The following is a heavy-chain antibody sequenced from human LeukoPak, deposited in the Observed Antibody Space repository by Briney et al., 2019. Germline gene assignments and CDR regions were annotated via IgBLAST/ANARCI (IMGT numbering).Heavy chain of an antibody. V-gene: IGHV1-18*01. Sequence: ASVKVSCKASGYTFTDFGISWVRQAPGQGPEWMGWISAYNGDIIYGQKFQGRVTMTTDTSTSTAYMELRSLRSDDTAVYYCARDQAYYYDLRPDAFDIWGQGTMVTVSS. D-gene: IGHD3-22*01. J-gene: IGHJ3*02. CDR3: ARDQAYYYDLRPDAFDI. CDR2: ISAYNGDI. CDR1: GYTFTDFG.